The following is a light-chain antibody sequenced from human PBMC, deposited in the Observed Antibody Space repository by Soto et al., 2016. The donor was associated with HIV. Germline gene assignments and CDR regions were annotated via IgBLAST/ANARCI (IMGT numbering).Light chain of an antibody. CDR1: QNIIIY. CDR3: QHGYTTPYT. CDR2: TAS. J-gene: IGKJ2*01. V-gene: IGKV1-39*01. Sequence: DIQMTQSPSSLSASVGDRVTITCRASQNIIIYLSWYQQKAGKAPKLLIHTASTLHSGVPSRFSGSGSGTEFTLTISSLQPEDFATYYCQHGYTTPYTFGQGTKLEIE.